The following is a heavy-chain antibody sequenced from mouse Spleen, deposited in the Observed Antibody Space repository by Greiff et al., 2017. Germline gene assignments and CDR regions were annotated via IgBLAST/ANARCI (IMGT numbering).Heavy chain of an antibody. J-gene: IGHJ1*01. Sequence: EVKLMESGGGLVQPGGSLKLSCATSGFTFSDYYMYWVRQTPEKRLEWVAYISNGGGSTYYPDTVKGRFTISRDNAKNTLYLQMSRLKSEDTAMYYCARGLRRGWYFDVWGAGTTVTVSS. CDR2: ISNGGGST. V-gene: IGHV5-12*02. D-gene: IGHD2-4*01. CDR1: GFTFSDYY. CDR3: ARGLRRGWYFDV.